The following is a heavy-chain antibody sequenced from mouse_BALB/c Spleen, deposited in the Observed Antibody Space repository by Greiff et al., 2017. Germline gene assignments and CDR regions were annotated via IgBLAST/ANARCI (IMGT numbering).Heavy chain of an antibody. CDR1: GYTFSSYW. CDR3: ARSDYDGAY. V-gene: IGHV1-9*01. D-gene: IGHD2-4*01. Sequence: QVQLKESGAELMKPGASVKISCKATGYTFSSYWLEWVKQRPGHGLEWIGEILPGSGSTNYNEKFKGKATFTADTSSNTAYMQLSSLTSEDSAVYYCARSDYDGAYWGQGTLVTVSA. CDR2: ILPGSGST. J-gene: IGHJ3*01.